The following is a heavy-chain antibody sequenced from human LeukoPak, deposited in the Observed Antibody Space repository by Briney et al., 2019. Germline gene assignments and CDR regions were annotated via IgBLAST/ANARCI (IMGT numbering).Heavy chain of an antibody. CDR1: GFTFSSYG. J-gene: IGHJ1*01. Sequence: GGSLRLSCAASGFTFSSYGMHWVRQAPGKGLEWAAVISYDGSNKYYADSVKGRFTISRDNSKNTLYLQMNSLRAEDTAVYYCAAEYYDILTGYYGYFQHWGQGTLVTVSS. CDR3: AAEYYDILTGYYGYFQH. D-gene: IGHD3-9*01. V-gene: IGHV3-30*03. CDR2: ISYDGSNK.